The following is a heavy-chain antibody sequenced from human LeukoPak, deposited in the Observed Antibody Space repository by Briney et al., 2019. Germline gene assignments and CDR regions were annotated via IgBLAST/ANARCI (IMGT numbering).Heavy chain of an antibody. Sequence: GGSLRLSCAASGLTFSSYAMTWVRQAPGKGLEWVSAISGSGDSAFYADSVKGRFTISRDNSKKTLYLQMNSLRAEDTAAYYCAKTRVYCTGGSCYSDYWGQGTLVTVSS. D-gene: IGHD2-15*01. V-gene: IGHV3-23*01. CDR2: ISGSGDSA. J-gene: IGHJ4*02. CDR3: AKTRVYCTGGSCYSDY. CDR1: GLTFSSYA.